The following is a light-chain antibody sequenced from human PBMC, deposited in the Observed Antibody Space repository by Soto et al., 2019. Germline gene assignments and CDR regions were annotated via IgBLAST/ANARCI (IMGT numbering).Light chain of an antibody. V-gene: IGKV1-17*01. Sequence: DIQMTQSPSSLSASVGDRVSITCRASQGIRNDLGWYQQKPGEAPRRLIYSASNLQSGVPSRFSGSGSGTDFILKIDSLQPGDSESYYCLQHNTYPWTFGQGTKVDIK. CDR3: LQHNTYPWT. J-gene: IGKJ1*01. CDR2: SAS. CDR1: QGIRND.